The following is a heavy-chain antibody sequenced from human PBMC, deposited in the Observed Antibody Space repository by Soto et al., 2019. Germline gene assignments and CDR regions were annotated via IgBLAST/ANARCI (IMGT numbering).Heavy chain of an antibody. CDR3: ARGRLRDYAHYFDY. D-gene: IGHD4-17*01. CDR1: GFTVSSYY. J-gene: IGHJ4*02. V-gene: IGHV3-66*01. CDR2: IYSDGNT. Sequence: EVQLVESGGGLVQPGGSLGLSCAASGFTVSSYYMGWVRQAPGKGLECVSAIYSDGNTYYTNSVQGRFTISRDISENTLYLQMNSLGAEDTAVYYCARGRLRDYAHYFDYWGQGTLVTVSS.